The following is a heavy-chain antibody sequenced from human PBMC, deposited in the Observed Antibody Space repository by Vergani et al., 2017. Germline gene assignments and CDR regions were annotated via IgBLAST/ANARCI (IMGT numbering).Heavy chain of an antibody. Sequence: QVQLQESGPGLVKPSETLSLTCTVSGGSISSYYWSWIRQPAGKGLEWIGRIYTSGSTHYNPSLKSRVTMSVDTSKNQFSLKLSSVTAADTAVYYCARDPLDSSSSGLAYYYYGMDVWGQGTTVTVSS. V-gene: IGHV4-4*07. J-gene: IGHJ6*02. D-gene: IGHD6-6*01. CDR3: ARDPLDSSSSGLAYYYYGMDV. CDR2: IYTSGST. CDR1: GGSISSYY.